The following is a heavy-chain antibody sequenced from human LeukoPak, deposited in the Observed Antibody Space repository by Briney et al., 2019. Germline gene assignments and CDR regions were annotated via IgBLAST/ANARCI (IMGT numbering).Heavy chain of an antibody. CDR3: AKDQPPGIAVAGTDAFDM. CDR2: ISSSSSYI. Sequence: PAGTLTLTCAASGFTFSSYSMNWVRQAPGKGLEWVSSISSSSSYIYYADSVKGRFTISRDNAKNSLYLQMNSLTAETTAVYYCAKDQPPGIAVAGTDAFDMWGQGTMVTVSS. J-gene: IGHJ3*02. CDR1: GFTFSSYS. V-gene: IGHV3-21*01. D-gene: IGHD6-13*01.